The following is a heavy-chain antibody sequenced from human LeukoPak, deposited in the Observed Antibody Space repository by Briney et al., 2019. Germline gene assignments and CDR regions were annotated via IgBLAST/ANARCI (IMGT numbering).Heavy chain of an antibody. V-gene: IGHV4-39*07. CDR1: GGSINSSSYY. CDR3: ARVSSGYLPSGYYYYYMDV. D-gene: IGHD3-22*01. CDR2: IYYSGST. Sequence: ATLSLPFTVSGGSINSSSYYWGWIRPPPGKGLEWIGSIYYSGSTYYNPSLKSRVTISVDTSKNQFSLKLSSVTAADTAVYYCARVSSGYLPSGYYYYYMDVWGKGTTVTVSS. J-gene: IGHJ6*03.